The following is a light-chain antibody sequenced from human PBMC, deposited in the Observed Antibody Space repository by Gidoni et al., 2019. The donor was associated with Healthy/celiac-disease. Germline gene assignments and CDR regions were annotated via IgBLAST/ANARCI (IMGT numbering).Light chain of an antibody. CDR1: SSDVGGYNY. J-gene: IGLJ1*01. CDR2: DVS. V-gene: IGLV2-14*03. CDR3: SSYTSSSTPYV. Sequence: SALTQPVSVSGSPGPSITISCTGTSSDVGGYNYVSWYQQHPGKAPKLMIYDVSNRPSGVSNRFSGSKSGNTASLTISGLQAEDEADYYCSSYTSSSTPYVFGTGTKVTVL.